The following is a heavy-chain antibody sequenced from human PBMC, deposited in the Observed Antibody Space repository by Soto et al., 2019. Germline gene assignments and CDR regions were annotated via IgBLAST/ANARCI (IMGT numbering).Heavy chain of an antibody. V-gene: IGHV3-72*01. CDR2: SRKEANSYTT. CDR3: AKVERSRYYFDF. Sequence: APGKGLEWVGRSRKEANSYTTEYAPSVRGRFTISRDDSKDSLYLQMDSLDTEDTAVYYCAKVERSRYYFDFWGKGTLVTVSS. D-gene: IGHD2-15*01. J-gene: IGHJ4*02.